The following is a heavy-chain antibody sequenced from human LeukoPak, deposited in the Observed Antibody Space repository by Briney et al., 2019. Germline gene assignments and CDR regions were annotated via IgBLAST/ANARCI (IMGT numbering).Heavy chain of an antibody. CDR1: GFTFDDYA. Sequence: GGSLRLSCAASGFTFDDYAMHWVRQAPGKGLDWVAGISWNSGSIGYADSVKGRFTISRDNAKNSMYLQMNSLRAEDTALYYCTSIDYYTSGSPGDYWGQGTLVTVSS. V-gene: IGHV3-9*01. D-gene: IGHD3-10*01. CDR3: TSIDYYTSGSPGDY. CDR2: ISWNSGSI. J-gene: IGHJ4*02.